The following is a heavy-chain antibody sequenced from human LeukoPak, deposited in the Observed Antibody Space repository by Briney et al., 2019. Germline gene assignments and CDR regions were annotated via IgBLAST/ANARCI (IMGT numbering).Heavy chain of an antibody. Sequence: GGSLRLSCLTSGFTFSTNAMSWVRQAPGKGLEWVSAISGSGGSTYYADSVKGRFTISRDNSKNTLYLQMNSLRAEDTAVYYCANLYDFWSGYPLGYWGQGTLVTVSS. J-gene: IGHJ4*02. CDR2: ISGSGGST. D-gene: IGHD3-3*01. CDR1: GFTFSTNA. CDR3: ANLYDFWSGYPLGY. V-gene: IGHV3-23*01.